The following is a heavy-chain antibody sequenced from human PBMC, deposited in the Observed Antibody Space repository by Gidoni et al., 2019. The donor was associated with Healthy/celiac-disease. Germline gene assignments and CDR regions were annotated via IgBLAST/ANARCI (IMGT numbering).Heavy chain of an antibody. J-gene: IGHJ4*02. Sequence: QLQLQESGPGLVKPSETLSLTCTVSGGSTSSSSYYWGWIRKPPGKGLEWIGSIYYGGIPYYNPSLKSRVTISVDTSKNQFSLKLSSVTAADTAVYYCARPGGAKTETDYWGQGTLVTVSS. CDR3: ARPGGAKTETDY. V-gene: IGHV4-39*01. D-gene: IGHD1-26*01. CDR1: GGSTSSSSYY. CDR2: IYYGGIP.